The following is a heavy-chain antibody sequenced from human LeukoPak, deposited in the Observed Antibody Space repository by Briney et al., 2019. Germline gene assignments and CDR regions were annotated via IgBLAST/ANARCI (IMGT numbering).Heavy chain of an antibody. V-gene: IGHV4-34*01. Sequence: SETLSLTCAVYGGSFSGYYWRWLRQPPGKGLEWMGELNHSGRTNYNPSLKSRVTISVDTSKNQFSLKLSSVTAADTAVYYCARGFKDIVVVPAAIYANWFDPWGQGTLVTVSS. CDR1: GGSFSGYY. CDR3: ARGFKDIVVVPAAIYANWFDP. CDR2: LNHSGRT. J-gene: IGHJ5*02. D-gene: IGHD2-2*02.